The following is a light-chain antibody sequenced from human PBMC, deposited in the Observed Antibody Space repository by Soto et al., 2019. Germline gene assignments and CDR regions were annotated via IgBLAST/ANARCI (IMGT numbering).Light chain of an antibody. CDR3: SSYAGSNSIHVV. CDR1: SSDVGGYNY. CDR2: EVS. V-gene: IGLV2-8*01. J-gene: IGLJ2*01. Sequence: QSALTQPPSASGSPGQSVTISCTGTSSDVGGYNYVSWYQQHPGKAPKLMIYEVSKRPSGVPDRFSGSKSGNTASLTVSGLQAEDEADYYCSSYAGSNSIHVVFGGGTQLTVL.